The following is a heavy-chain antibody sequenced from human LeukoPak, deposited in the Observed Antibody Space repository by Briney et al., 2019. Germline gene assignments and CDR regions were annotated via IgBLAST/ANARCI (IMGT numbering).Heavy chain of an antibody. J-gene: IGHJ6*02. CDR3: AMAYYYGSGSSPGYGMDV. V-gene: IGHV3-66*01. CDR2: IYSGGST. Sequence: PGGSLRLSCAASGFTFGNFVMSWVRQAPGKGLEWVSVIYSGGSTYYADSVKGRFTISRDNSKNTLYLQMNSLRAEDTAVYYCAMAYYYGSGSSPGYGMDVWGQGTTVTVSS. D-gene: IGHD3-10*01. CDR1: GFTFGNFV.